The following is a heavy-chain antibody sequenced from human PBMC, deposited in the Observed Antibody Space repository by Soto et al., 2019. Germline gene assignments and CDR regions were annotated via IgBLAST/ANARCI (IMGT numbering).Heavy chain of an antibody. Sequence: QVQLVQSGVEVREPGASVKVSCKAVRYIFTNYGVSWVRQAPGQGLEWMGWGTTYNGNTEYAQKVQGRVTMTTDASTSTAYMELWSLRSDDTDIYYCARALTGYGMDVWGQGTTVTVSS. CDR2: GTTYNGNT. V-gene: IGHV1-18*01. CDR3: ARALTGYGMDV. J-gene: IGHJ6*02. CDR1: RYIFTNYG.